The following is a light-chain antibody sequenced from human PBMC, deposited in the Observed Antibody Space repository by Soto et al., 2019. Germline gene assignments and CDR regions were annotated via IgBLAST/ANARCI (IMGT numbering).Light chain of an antibody. Sequence: EIVMTQSPATLSVSPGERATLSCRASQSVSSNLAWYQQKHGQAPRLLIYGASTRATVIPAGFSGSGSGTELTITISSLQSEDFEVYYCQQYHSWPPTFGQGTKVDIK. J-gene: IGKJ1*01. CDR3: QQYHSWPPT. CDR1: QSVSSN. CDR2: GAS. V-gene: IGKV3-15*01.